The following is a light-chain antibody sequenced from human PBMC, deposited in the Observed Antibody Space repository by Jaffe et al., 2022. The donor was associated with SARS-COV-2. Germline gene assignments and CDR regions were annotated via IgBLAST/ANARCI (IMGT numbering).Light chain of an antibody. CDR3: SSYTRAVTV. CDR1: SSDFGDSIF. J-gene: IGLJ3*02. CDR2: DVS. V-gene: IGLV2-14*01. Sequence: QSALTQPASVSGSPGQSITISCTGTSSDFGDSIFVSWYQQYPAKAPKLLIFDVSGRPSGVSSRFSGSKSGNTASLTISGLQAEDEADYYCSSYTRAVTVFGGGTKLTVL.